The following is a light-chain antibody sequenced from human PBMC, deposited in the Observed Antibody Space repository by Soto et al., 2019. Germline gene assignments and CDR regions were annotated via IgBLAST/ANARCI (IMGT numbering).Light chain of an antibody. CDR1: QNILYSVNNKNC. V-gene: IGKV4-1*01. J-gene: IGKJ4*01. CDR2: WAS. Sequence: DIVMTQSPESLAVSLGERATINCKSSQNILYSVNNKNCLAWYQQKPGQPPKLLIYWASARESGVPDRFSGSGSATDFRRPISSRQAEDVAVYYCHQYYITPLTFGGGNKVEIK. CDR3: HQYYITPLT.